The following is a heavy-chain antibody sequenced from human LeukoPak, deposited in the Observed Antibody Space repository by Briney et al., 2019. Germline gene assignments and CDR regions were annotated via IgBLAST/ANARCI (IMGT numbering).Heavy chain of an antibody. J-gene: IGHJ4*02. V-gene: IGHV4-61*02. CDR2: IYTSGST. D-gene: IGHD3-9*01. CDR1: GGSISSGSYY. Sequence: PSETLSLTCTVSGGSISSGSYYWSWIRQPAGKGLEWIGRIYTSGSTNYNPSLKSRVTISVDTSKNQFSLKLSSVTAADTAVYYCARETYDILTGRYYFDYWGQGTLVTVSS. CDR3: ARETYDILTGRYYFDY.